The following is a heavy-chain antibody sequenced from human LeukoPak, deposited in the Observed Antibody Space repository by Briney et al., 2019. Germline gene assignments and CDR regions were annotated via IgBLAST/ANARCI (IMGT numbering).Heavy chain of an antibody. Sequence: GGSLRLSCAASGFTFSNYAMSWVRQAPGKGLEWVSDISGSDGRLFYADSVKGRFTISRDNSKNTLYLQMNSLRAEDTAVYYCARVGAAAGADYWSQGTLVTVSS. J-gene: IGHJ4*02. CDR3: ARVGAAAGADY. CDR1: GFTFSNYA. D-gene: IGHD6-13*01. CDR2: ISGSDGRL. V-gene: IGHV3-23*01.